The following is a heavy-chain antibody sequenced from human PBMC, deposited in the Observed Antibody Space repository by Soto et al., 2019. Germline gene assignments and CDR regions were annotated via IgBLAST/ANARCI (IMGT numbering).Heavy chain of an antibody. D-gene: IGHD3-16*01. CDR1: GGSFSGYY. CDR3: ASYRGALYFES. CDR2: INHSGT. Sequence: XATLSLTFAVYGGSFSGYYWSWIRQPPGKGLEWIGEINHSGTDYNPSLGGRVSMSVETSKSQFSLKLTSVTVADTAVYYCASYRGALYFESWGPGILVTVSS. V-gene: IGHV4-34*01. J-gene: IGHJ4*02.